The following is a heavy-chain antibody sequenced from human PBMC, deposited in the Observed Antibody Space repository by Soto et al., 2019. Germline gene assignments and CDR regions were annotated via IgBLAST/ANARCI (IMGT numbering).Heavy chain of an antibody. V-gene: IGHV3-48*02. CDR2: ISSSSTI. CDR1: GFTFSSYS. D-gene: IGHD5-18*01. J-gene: IGHJ4*02. Sequence: GWSLRLSCAASGFTFSSYSMNWVRQAPGKGLEWVSYISSSSTIYYADSVKGRFTISRDNAKNSLYLQMNSLRDEDTAVYYCARDNEGISGLQLSDYWGQGTLVTVSS. CDR3: ARDNEGISGLQLSDY.